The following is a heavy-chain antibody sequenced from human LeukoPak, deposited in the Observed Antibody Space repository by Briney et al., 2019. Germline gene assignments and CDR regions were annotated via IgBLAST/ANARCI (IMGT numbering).Heavy chain of an antibody. CDR3: ARVPPYCTNGVCYTTLDY. CDR1: GFTFSSYS. Sequence: GGSLRLSCAASGFTFSSYSMKSVRQAPGKGLEWVSYISSSSSTIYYADSVKGRFTISRDNAKNSLYLQMNSLRAEDTAVYYCARVPPYCTNGVCYTTLDYWGQGTLVTVSS. CDR2: ISSSSSTI. J-gene: IGHJ4*02. D-gene: IGHD2-8*01. V-gene: IGHV3-48*01.